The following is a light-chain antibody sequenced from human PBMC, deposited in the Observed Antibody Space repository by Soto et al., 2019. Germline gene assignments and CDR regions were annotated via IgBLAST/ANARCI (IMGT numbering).Light chain of an antibody. CDR3: QQYNNWPS. CDR1: ENVNGH. CDR2: EAS. Sequence: IQMTQSPNTLSVSVGDSVSITCRASENVNGHLAWYQQRPGKAPKVLIYEASILESGVPSRFRGSGYGTEFTLTINGLLPEDFVTYYCQQYNNWPSFSQGTKV. V-gene: IGKV1-5*03. J-gene: IGKJ1*01.